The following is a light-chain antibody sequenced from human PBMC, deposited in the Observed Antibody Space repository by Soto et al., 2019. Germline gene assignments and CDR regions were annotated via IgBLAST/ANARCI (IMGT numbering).Light chain of an antibody. Sequence: DIQMTQSPSTLSASVGDRVTITCRASQSISSWLALYQQKPGKAPKLLIYKASSLESGVPSRFSGSGSGTEFTPSISSLRADAFATYYCQRYNSYSWSFGQGTKVEI. CDR1: QSISSW. CDR2: KAS. CDR3: QRYNSYSWS. J-gene: IGKJ1*01. V-gene: IGKV1-5*03.